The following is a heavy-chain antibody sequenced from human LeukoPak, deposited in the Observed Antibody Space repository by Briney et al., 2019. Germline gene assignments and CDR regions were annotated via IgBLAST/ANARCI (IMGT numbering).Heavy chain of an antibody. D-gene: IGHD6-13*01. J-gene: IGHJ4*02. Sequence: PSETLSLTCTVSGGSISSYYWSWIRQPAGKGLEWIGRIYTSGSTNYNPSLKSRVTISVDTSKNQFSLKLSSVTAADTAVYYCARAGHKKRQLEFDYWGQGTLVTVSS. V-gene: IGHV4-4*07. CDR3: ARAGHKKRQLEFDY. CDR2: IYTSGST. CDR1: GGSISSYY.